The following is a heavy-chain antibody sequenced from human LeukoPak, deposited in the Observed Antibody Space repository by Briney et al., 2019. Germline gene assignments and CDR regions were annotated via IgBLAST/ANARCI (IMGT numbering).Heavy chain of an antibody. CDR2: IYYSGST. Sequence: SETLSLTCTVSGGSISSSSHYWGWIRQPPGKGLEWIGSIYYSGSTYYNPSLKSRVTISVDTSKNQFSLKLSSVTATDTAVYYCARGVSMIVVVIHDWYFDLWGRGTLVTVSS. D-gene: IGHD3-22*01. V-gene: IGHV4-39*01. J-gene: IGHJ2*01. CDR1: GGSISSSSHY. CDR3: ARGVSMIVVVIHDWYFDL.